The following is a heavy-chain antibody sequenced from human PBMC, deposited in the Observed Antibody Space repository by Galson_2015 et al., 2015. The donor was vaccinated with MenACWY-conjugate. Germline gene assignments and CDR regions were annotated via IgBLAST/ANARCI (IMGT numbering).Heavy chain of an antibody. V-gene: IGHV4-39*07. J-gene: IGHJ5*02. Sequence: TLSLTCTVFGGSVSSPGAFWGWIRPPPGQGLEWIANFYYGGSSYYNQFLKRRVFLSIDTSKKQFSLKIISVTAADTAVYYCASPHPGLGGGSWFDPWGQGILVTVSS. CDR3: ASPHPGLGGGSWFDP. D-gene: IGHD3-16*01. CDR2: FYYGGSS. CDR1: GGSVSSPGAF.